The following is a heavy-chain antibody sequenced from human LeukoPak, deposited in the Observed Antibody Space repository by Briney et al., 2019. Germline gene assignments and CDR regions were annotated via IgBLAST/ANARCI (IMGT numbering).Heavy chain of an antibody. CDR3: AIIVDAAMVPPFDY. CDR2: ISWNSGNI. V-gene: IGHV3-9*01. J-gene: IGHJ4*02. D-gene: IGHD5-18*01. Sequence: GGSLRLSCAASGFTFDDYAMHWVRQAPGKGLEWVSGISWNSGNIGYADSVKGRFTISRDNAKNSLYLQMNSLRTEDTALYYCAIIVDAAMVPPFDYWGQGTLVTVSS. CDR1: GFTFDDYA.